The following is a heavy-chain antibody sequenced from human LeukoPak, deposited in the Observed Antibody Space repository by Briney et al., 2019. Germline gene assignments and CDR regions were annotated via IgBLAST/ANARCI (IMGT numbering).Heavy chain of an antibody. V-gene: IGHV4-59*01. D-gene: IGHD2-21*02. CDR3: ARGFGVVTAISNYYYMDV. Sequence: SETLSITCTVSGGSISSYYWSWIRQPPGKGLDWIGYIYYSGSTNYNASLKSRVTISVDTSKNQFSLKLSSVTAADTAVYYCARGFGVVTAISNYYYMDVWGKGTTVTVSS. CDR1: GGSISSYY. J-gene: IGHJ6*03. CDR2: IYYSGST.